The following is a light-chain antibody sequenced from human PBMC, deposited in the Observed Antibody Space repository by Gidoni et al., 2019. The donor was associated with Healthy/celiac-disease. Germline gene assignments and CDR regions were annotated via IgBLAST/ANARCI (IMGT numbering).Light chain of an antibody. CDR2: EGS. V-gene: IGLV2-23*01. CDR3: CSYAGSSRV. CDR1: SSDVGSYNL. Sequence: QSALTQPASVSGSPGQSITISCTGPSSDVGSYNLVSWYHKHPGKAPKLMIYEGSKRPSGVSNRFSGFKSGNTASQTISGLQAEDEADYYCCSYAGSSRVFGGGTKLTVL. J-gene: IGLJ2*01.